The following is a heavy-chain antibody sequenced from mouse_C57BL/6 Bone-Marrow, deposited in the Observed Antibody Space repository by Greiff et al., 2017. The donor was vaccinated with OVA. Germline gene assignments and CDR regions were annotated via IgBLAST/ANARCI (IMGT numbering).Heavy chain of an antibody. V-gene: IGHV3-6*01. CDR3: ARTPS. CDR2: ISYDGSN. Sequence: EVKLMESGPGLVKPSQSLSLTCSVTGYSITSGYYWNWIRQFPGNKLEWMGYISYDGSNNYNPSLKNRISITRDTSKNQFFLKLNSVTTEDTATYYCARTPSWGQGTSVTVSS. J-gene: IGHJ4*01. CDR1: GYSITSGYY.